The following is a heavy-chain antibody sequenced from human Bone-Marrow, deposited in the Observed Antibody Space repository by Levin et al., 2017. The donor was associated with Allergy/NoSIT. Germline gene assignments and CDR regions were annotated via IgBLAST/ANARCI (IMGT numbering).Heavy chain of an antibody. Sequence: PGGSLRLSCAASRFTFSDYPMHWVRQAPGKGLEWLTVISYDGSNEYYADSVKGRFTISRDNSKNTLYLQMNSLRVEDTAVYYCARDGPFFDYWGQGTLVTVSS. V-gene: IGHV3-30-3*01. J-gene: IGHJ4*02. CDR3: ARDGPFFDY. CDR2: ISYDGSNE. CDR1: RFTFSDYP.